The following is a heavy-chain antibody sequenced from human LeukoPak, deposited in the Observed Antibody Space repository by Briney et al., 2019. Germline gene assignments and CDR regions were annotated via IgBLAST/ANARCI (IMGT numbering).Heavy chain of an antibody. J-gene: IGHJ4*02. V-gene: IGHV3-74*01. CDR2: INSDGRST. D-gene: IGHD2-21*01. CDR3: VRDVWGDRDSYFDN. CDR1: GFTFSNYW. Sequence: GGSLRLSCAASGFTFSNYWMHWVRQAPGKGLVWVSRINSDGRSTSYPDSVKGRFTISRDNAKNTLYLQMNSLRAEDTAIYYCVRDVWGDRDSYFDNWGQGTLVTVSS.